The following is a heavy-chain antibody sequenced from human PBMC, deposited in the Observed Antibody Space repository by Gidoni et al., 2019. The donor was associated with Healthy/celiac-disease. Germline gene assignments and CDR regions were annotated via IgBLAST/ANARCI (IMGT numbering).Heavy chain of an antibody. V-gene: IGHV4-34*01. J-gene: IGHJ6*03. CDR3: ARGAGRVWWGRAGPRERHYYDYMDV. CDR2: INHSGST. D-gene: IGHD2-21*02. Sequence: GKGLEWSGEINHSGSTNYNPSLKSRVTISVDTSKNQFSLKQSSVTAADTAVYYCARGAGRVWWGRAGPRERHYYDYMDVWGKGTTVTVSS.